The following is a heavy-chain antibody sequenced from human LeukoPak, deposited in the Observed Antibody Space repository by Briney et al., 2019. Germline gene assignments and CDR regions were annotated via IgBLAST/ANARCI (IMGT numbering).Heavy chain of an antibody. CDR3: ARDPSLRYFDCFNSGLDY. V-gene: IGHV1-18*04. CDR1: GYTFTSYG. D-gene: IGHD3-9*01. J-gene: IGHJ4*02. Sequence: ASVKVSCKASGYTFTSYGISWVRQAPGQGLEWMGWISAYNGNTNYAQKLQGRVTMTTDTSTSTAYMELRSLRSDDTAVYYCARDPSLRYFDCFNSGLDYWGQGTLVTVSS. CDR2: ISAYNGNT.